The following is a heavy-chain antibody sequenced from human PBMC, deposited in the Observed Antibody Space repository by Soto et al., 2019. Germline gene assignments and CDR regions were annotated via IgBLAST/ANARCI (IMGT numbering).Heavy chain of an antibody. CDR1: GGSISSGGYS. J-gene: IGHJ5*02. CDR2: IYHSGNI. CDR3: ARIPSP. Sequence: QLQLQESGSGLVKPSQTLSLTCAVSGGSISSGGYSWSWIRQPPGKGLEWIGYIYHSGNIYYNPSLKGRVTIAVERTKNQFSLKRSSVTAADTAVYYCARIPSPWGQGTLVKVSS. V-gene: IGHV4-30-2*01. D-gene: IGHD2-21*01.